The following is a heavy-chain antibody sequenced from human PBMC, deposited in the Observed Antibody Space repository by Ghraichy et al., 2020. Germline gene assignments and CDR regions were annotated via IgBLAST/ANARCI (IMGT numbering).Heavy chain of an antibody. Sequence: VATIKQDGSEKYYVDSVKGRFTISRDNAKNSLYLQMNSLRAEDTAIYYCARKYSGTDYWGQGMLVTVSS. J-gene: IGHJ4*02. CDR2: IKQDGSEK. D-gene: IGHD5-12*01. V-gene: IGHV3-7*01. CDR3: ARKYSGTDY.